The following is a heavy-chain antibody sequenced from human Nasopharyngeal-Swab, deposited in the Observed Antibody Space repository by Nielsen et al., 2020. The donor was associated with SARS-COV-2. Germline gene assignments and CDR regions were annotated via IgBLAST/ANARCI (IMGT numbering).Heavy chain of an antibody. J-gene: IGHJ3*01. CDR2: MNSDGSRT. Sequence: GESLKISCAASGFTFSSYWMHWVRQAPGEGLVWVSRMNSDGSRTSYADSVKGRFTISRDNAKNTLYLQMNSLRAEDTAVYYCARVDVHDAFDVWGQGTIVTVSS. V-gene: IGHV3-74*01. CDR3: ARVDVHDAFDV. D-gene: IGHD3-16*01. CDR1: GFTFSSYW.